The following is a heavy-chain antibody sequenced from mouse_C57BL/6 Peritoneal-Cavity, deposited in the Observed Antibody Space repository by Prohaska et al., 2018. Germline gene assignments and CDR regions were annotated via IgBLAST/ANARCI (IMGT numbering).Heavy chain of an antibody. J-gene: IGHJ2*01. Sequence: VKPSQSLFLTCSITGFPITSGYYWIWIRQSPGKPLEWMGYITHSGEPFYNPSLQSTISITRETTNNQFFLQWKSVTTEDTAKYYWAGDSSGNAAFDYWGQGTTLTVSA. V-gene: IGHV12-3*01. CDR1: GFPITSGYY. CDR2: ITHSGEP. CDR3: AGDSSGNAAFDY. D-gene: IGHD3-2*02.